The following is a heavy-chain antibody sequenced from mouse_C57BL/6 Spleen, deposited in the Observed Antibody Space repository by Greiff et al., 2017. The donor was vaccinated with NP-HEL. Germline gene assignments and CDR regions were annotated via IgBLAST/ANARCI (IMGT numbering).Heavy chain of an antibody. D-gene: IGHD2-10*01. CDR2: SRNKANDYTT. V-gene: IGHV7-1*01. CDR3: ARDSYYEGFAY. Sequence: DVKLVESGGGLVQSGRSLRLSCATSGFTFSDFYMEWVRQAPGKGLEWIAASRNKANDYTTEYSASVKGRFIVSRDTSQSILYLQMNALRAEDTAIYYCARDSYYEGFAYWGQGTLVTVSA. J-gene: IGHJ3*01. CDR1: GFTFSDFY.